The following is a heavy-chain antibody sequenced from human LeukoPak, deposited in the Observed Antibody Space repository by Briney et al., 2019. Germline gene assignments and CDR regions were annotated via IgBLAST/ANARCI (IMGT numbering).Heavy chain of an antibody. CDR3: ARLVWDTTMADGDIDS. D-gene: IGHD5-18*01. Sequence: AGGSLRLLCRPSVFTFRRYSKNWLRQSPGEGLEWVSSTSSASTYIYYANSVKGRRNISRDNAKKSLYLQMNSLRAEDTAMYYCARLVWDTTMADGDIDSWGQGTLLIVSS. CDR2: TSSASTYI. J-gene: IGHJ4*02. CDR1: VFTFRRYS. V-gene: IGHV3-21*01.